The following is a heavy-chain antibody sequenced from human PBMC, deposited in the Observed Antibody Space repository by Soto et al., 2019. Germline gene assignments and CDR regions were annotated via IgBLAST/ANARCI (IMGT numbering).Heavy chain of an antibody. J-gene: IGHJ5*02. Sequence: GGLLRRCWSASGCTVRDHYVSLIRQAKGKGLEWVSAIGSGSRGTHYAESVEDRFTISRDDSKNTLYLQLNSLTAAGTAVYYCAAPRAAVPHTRYFAPWVQGTPVPVFS. CDR3: AAPRAAVPHTRYFAP. CDR2: IGSGSRGT. D-gene: IGHD6-13*01. CDR1: GCTVRDHY. V-gene: IGHV3-53*01.